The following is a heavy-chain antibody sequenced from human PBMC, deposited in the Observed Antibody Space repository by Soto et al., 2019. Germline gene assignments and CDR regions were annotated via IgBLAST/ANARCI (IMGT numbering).Heavy chain of an antibody. Sequence: GESLKISCKGSGYSFTSYWIGWVRQMPGKGLEWMGIIYPGDSDTRYSPSFQGQVTISADKSISTAHLQWSSLKASDTAMYYCAVLDGYYPPHNWFDPWGQGTLVTVSS. V-gene: IGHV5-51*01. CDR3: AVLDGYYPPHNWFDP. CDR1: GYSFTSYW. J-gene: IGHJ5*02. D-gene: IGHD3-3*01. CDR2: IYPGDSDT.